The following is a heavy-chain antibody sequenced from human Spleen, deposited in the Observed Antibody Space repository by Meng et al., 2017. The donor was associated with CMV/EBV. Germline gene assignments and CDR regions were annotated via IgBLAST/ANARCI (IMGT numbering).Heavy chain of an antibody. CDR1: GGTFSSDV. Sequence: SVKVSCKASGGTFSSDVISWVRQAPGQGLEWMGGIIPIFGTANYAQKFQGRVTITTDESTSTAYMELSSLRSEDTAVYYCARVIDDFWSGYNYYYYYGMDVWGQGTTVTVSS. J-gene: IGHJ6*02. V-gene: IGHV1-69*05. CDR2: IIPIFGTA. CDR3: ARVIDDFWSGYNYYYYYGMDV. D-gene: IGHD3-3*01.